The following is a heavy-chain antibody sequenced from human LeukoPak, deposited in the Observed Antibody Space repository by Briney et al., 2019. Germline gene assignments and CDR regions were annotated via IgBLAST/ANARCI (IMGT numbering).Heavy chain of an antibody. CDR3: AKLVPAARGDWFDP. CDR1: GFTFNSYA. V-gene: IGHV3-23*01. CDR2: FDGDGAGT. J-gene: IGHJ5*02. Sequence: GGSLRLSCAASGFTFNSYAMTWVRQAPGKGLEWVAAFDGDGAGTRYADSVKGRFTISRDNSKNTLYLQMNSLRAEDTAVYYCAKLVPAARGDWFDPWGQGTLVTVSS. D-gene: IGHD2-2*01.